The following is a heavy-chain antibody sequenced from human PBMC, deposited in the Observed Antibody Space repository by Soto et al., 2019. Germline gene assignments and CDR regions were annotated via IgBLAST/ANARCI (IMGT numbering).Heavy chain of an antibody. J-gene: IGHJ4*02. CDR1: GFPFTNYW. CDR2: IDVVGTGT. Sequence: GSLSLSCAASGFPFTNYWMHWVRQVPGKGLVWVSRIDVVGTGTSYSDSVRGRFTISRDNAENTFYLQMNSLRAEDTAVYYCTTVCEYWGQGTTVSVSA. CDR3: TTVCEY. V-gene: IGHV3-74*01.